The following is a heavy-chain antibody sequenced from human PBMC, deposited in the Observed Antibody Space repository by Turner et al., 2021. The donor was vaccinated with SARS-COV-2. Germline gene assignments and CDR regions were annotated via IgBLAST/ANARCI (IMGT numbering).Heavy chain of an antibody. CDR3: ARDSGDFDY. CDR2: ISYDGSNK. J-gene: IGHJ4*02. D-gene: IGHD3-10*01. CDR1: GFTLSSYV. V-gene: IGHV3-30-3*01. Sequence: QVQLAESGGGVVQPGRSLRLSCAASGFTLSSYVMHWVRQAPGKGLEWVAVISYDGSNKYYADSVKGRFTISRDNSKNTLYLQMNSLRAEDTAVYYCARDSGDFDYWGQGTLVTVSS.